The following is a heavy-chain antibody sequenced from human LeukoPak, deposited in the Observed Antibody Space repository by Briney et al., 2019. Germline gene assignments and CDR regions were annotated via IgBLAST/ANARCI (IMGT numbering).Heavy chain of an antibody. CDR2: INHSGSS. V-gene: IGHV4-34*01. CDR3: ARGPLAAAGTLTYYYYGMDV. Sequence: PSETLSLTCAVYGGSFSGYYWSWIRQPPGKGLEWIGEINHSGSSNYNPSPKSRVTISVDTSKNQFSLKLSSVTAADTAVYYCARGPLAAAGTLTYYYYGMDVWGQGTTVTVSS. D-gene: IGHD6-13*01. CDR1: GGSFSGYY. J-gene: IGHJ6*02.